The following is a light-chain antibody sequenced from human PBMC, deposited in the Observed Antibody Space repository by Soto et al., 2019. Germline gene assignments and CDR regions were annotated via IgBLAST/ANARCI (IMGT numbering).Light chain of an antibody. Sequence: QSVLTQPPSVSAAPGQTVTISCSGGSSNIGNNYVSWYQQLPGTAPKLLIYDNNRRPSGIPDRFSGSKSGTSATLGITGLQTGDEADYYCATWDNTRSAAVFGGGTQLTVL. J-gene: IGLJ7*01. CDR1: SSNIGNNY. V-gene: IGLV1-51*01. CDR3: ATWDNTRSAAV. CDR2: DNN.